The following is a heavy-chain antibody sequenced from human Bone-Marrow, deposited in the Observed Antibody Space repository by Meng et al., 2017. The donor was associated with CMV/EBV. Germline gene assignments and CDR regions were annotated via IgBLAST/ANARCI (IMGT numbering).Heavy chain of an antibody. CDR3: ATSIAARPGAIDY. J-gene: IGHJ4*02. V-gene: IGHV4-34*01. CDR2: INHSGST. D-gene: IGHD6-6*01. Sequence: QVQLQQWGAGLLKPSETLSLTCAVYGGSFSGYYWSWIRQPPGKGLEWIGEINHSGSTNYNPSLKSRVTISVDTSKNQFSLKLSSVTAADTAVYYCATSIAARPGAIDYWGQGTRVTVSS. CDR1: GGSFSGYY.